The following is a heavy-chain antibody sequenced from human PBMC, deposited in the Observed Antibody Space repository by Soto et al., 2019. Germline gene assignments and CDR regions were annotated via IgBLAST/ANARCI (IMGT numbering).Heavy chain of an antibody. V-gene: IGHV1-69*04. D-gene: IGHD3-10*01. CDR1: GGTFSSYA. CDR3: ARGDMVRGSYYYGMDV. Sequence: GASVKVSCKASGGTFSSYAISWVRQAPGQGLEWMGRIIPILGIANYAQKFQGRVAITADKSTSTAYMELSSLRSEDTAVYYCARGDMVRGSYYYGMDVWGQGTTVTVSS. J-gene: IGHJ6*02. CDR2: IIPILGIA.